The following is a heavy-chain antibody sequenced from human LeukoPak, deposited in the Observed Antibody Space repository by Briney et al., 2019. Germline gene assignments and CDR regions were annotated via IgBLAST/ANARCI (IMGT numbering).Heavy chain of an antibody. CDR1: GFTFSNYA. D-gene: IGHD4/OR15-4a*01. CDR3: ARDPGAFPYFFDY. Sequence: GGSLRLSCAASGFTFSNYAMSWVRQAPGKGLEWVSGISGSGSRTYYADSVRGRFTISRDNSKNTLYLQMNSLRVEDTAVYFCARDPGAFPYFFDYWGQGTLVTVSS. V-gene: IGHV3-23*01. CDR2: ISGSGSRT. J-gene: IGHJ4*02.